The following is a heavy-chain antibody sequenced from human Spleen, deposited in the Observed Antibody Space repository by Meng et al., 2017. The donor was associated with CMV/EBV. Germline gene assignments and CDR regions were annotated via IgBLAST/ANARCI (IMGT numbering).Heavy chain of an antibody. V-gene: IGHV4-59*01. CDR1: GGSFSGYY. D-gene: IGHD6-19*01. CDR3: ARGNIEVAGVIDS. Sequence: SETLSLTCAVYGGSFSGYYWSWIRQPPGKGLEWIGYIYYSGSSNYNPSLKSRVTLSVDTSKNHFSLKLSSLTAADTAVYYCARGNIEVAGVIDSWGQGTLVTVSS. J-gene: IGHJ4*02. CDR2: IYYSGSS.